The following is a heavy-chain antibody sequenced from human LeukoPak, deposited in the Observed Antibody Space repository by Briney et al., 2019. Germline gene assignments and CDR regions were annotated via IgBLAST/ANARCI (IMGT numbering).Heavy chain of an antibody. Sequence: GGSLRLSCAASGFTFSDYYMSWIRQAPGKGLEWVSYISSSGSTIYYADSVKGRFTISRDNAKNSLYLQMNSLRAEDTAVYYCARVSGQQLVLDYYYYMDVWGKGTTVTISS. CDR1: GFTFSDYY. V-gene: IGHV3-11*01. J-gene: IGHJ6*03. CDR2: ISSSGSTI. D-gene: IGHD6-13*01. CDR3: ARVSGQQLVLDYYYYMDV.